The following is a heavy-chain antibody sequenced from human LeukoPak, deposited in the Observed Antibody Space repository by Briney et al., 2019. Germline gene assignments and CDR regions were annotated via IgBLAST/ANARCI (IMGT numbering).Heavy chain of an antibody. CDR1: GFTFSSYG. V-gene: IGHV3-33*06. CDR3: AKGVGYCSSTSCYPWYFDY. D-gene: IGHD2-2*01. CDR2: IWYDGSDK. J-gene: IGHJ4*02. Sequence: GGSLRLSCAASGFTFSSYGMHWVRQAPGKGLEWVAVIWYDGSDKYYADFVKGRFTISRDNSKNTLYLQMNSLRAEDTAVYYCAKGVGYCSSTSCYPWYFDYWGQGTLVTVSS.